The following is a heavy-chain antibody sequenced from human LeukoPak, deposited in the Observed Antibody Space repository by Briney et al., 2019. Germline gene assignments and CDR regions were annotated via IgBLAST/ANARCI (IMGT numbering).Heavy chain of an antibody. CDR1: GGTFSIYA. D-gene: IGHD1-1*01. Sequence: GASVKVSCKASGGTFSIYAISWVRQAPGQGLEWMGRIIPIFGTANYAQKFQGRVTITADKSTSTAYMELSSLRSEDTAVYYCASESLDSAPGRGYWGQGTLVTVSS. V-gene: IGHV1-69*06. CDR2: IIPIFGTA. CDR3: ASESLDSAPGRGY. J-gene: IGHJ4*02.